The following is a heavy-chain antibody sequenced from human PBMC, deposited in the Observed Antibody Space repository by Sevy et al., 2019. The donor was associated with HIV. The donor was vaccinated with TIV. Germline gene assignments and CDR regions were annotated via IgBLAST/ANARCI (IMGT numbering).Heavy chain of an antibody. J-gene: IGHJ4*02. D-gene: IGHD2-21*01. CDR2: ISYDGYNK. CDR1: GFTFRSYA. CDR3: ARAGHIMEVVAMLYHFDY. Sequence: GGSLRLSCAASGFTFRSYAMHWVRQAPGKGLEWVAVISYDGYNKYYGDSVKGRFTISRDNSKNTLYLQMNSLRADDTAVYYCARAGHIMEVVAMLYHFDYWGQGTLVTVSS. V-gene: IGHV3-30-3*01.